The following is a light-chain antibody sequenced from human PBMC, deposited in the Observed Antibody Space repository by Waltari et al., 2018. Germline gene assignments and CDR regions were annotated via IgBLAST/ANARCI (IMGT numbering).Light chain of an antibody. Sequence: QSALTQPPSASGTPGQRVAISCSGTFPNIGINPVNWYQQVPRTAPKLLISSNRGRPSGVPDRFSGSKSGTSASLAISGLQSEDEADYFCAAWDDSLTTYVFGTGTKVTVL. J-gene: IGLJ1*01. CDR3: AAWDDSLTTYV. V-gene: IGLV1-44*01. CDR2: SNR. CDR1: FPNIGINP.